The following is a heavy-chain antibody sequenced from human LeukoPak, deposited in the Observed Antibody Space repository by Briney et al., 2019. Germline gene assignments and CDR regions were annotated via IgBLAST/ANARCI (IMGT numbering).Heavy chain of an antibody. CDR2: INHSGST. V-gene: IGHV4-34*01. CDR1: GGSFSDYY. Sequence: PSETLSLTCAVYGGSFSDYYWSWIRQPPGKGLEWIGEINHSGSTNYNPTLKSRVTTSVDTSKNHFSLKLSSVTAADTAVYYCARRVRGVNDAFDIWGQGTMVTVSS. CDR3: ARRVRGVNDAFDI. J-gene: IGHJ3*02. D-gene: IGHD3-10*01.